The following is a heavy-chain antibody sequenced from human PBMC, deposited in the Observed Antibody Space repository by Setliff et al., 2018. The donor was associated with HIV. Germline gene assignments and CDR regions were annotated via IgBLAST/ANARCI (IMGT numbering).Heavy chain of an antibody. D-gene: IGHD2-21*02. V-gene: IGHV4-34*01. J-gene: IGHJ4*02. CDR3: ARFVLAWFDFSTGAVEVTDPYAFDF. Sequence: PSETLSLTCAVYGGSVSGYYWSWIRQPPGKGLEWIGEIDHSGSTNYNPSLKSRVTISVDTCKNQFSLKLSSVTAADTAVYHCARFVLAWFDFSTGAVEVTDPYAFDFWGQGILVTVSS. CDR1: GGSVSGYY. CDR2: IDHSGST.